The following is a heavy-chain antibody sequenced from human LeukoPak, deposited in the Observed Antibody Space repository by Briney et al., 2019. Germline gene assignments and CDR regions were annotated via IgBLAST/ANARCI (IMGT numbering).Heavy chain of an antibody. J-gene: IGHJ6*03. CDR3: ARQYYDILTGPGGYYYMDV. Sequence: ASVKVSCKASGYTFNRYGISWVRQAPGQGLEWIGWISGSNGNTNYAQRFQGRVTMTTDSSTSAAYMELRSLRSDDTAVYYCARQYYDILTGPGGYYYMDVWGKGTTVTVSS. CDR2: ISGSNGNT. D-gene: IGHD3-9*01. V-gene: IGHV1-18*01. CDR1: GYTFNRYG.